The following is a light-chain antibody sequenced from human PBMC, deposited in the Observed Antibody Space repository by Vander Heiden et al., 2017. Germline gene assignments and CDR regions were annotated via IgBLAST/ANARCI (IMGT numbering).Light chain of an antibody. CDR2: GDN. CDR3: AAWDDSLNGWV. CDR1: SSNIGSNA. Sequence: QSVLTQPPSASGTHGQRVAITCSGSSSNIGSNAVNWYQHLPGTAPKLLIYGDNQRPSGVPYRFSGSKSGTSASLAISGLQSEDEADYYCAAWDDSLNGWVFGGGTKLTVL. J-gene: IGLJ3*02. V-gene: IGLV1-44*01.